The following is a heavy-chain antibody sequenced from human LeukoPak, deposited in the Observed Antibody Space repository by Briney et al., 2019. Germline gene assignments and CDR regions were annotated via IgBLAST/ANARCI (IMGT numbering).Heavy chain of an antibody. D-gene: IGHD4-17*01. CDR3: AKSATTVTSNFDY. CDR1: GFTFSSYA. Sequence: GRSLRLSCVASGFTFSSYAMHWVLQAPGKGLEWVSVISSDGRDKYYADSVKGRFTISRDNSKNTLYLQMNSLRAEDTAVYYCAKSATTVTSNFDYWGQGTLDTVSS. CDR2: ISSDGRDK. V-gene: IGHV3-30*18. J-gene: IGHJ4*02.